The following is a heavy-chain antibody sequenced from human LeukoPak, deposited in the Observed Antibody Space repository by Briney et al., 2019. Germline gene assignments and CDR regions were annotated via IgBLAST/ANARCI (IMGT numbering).Heavy chain of an antibody. J-gene: IGHJ6*02. V-gene: IGHV1-46*01. CDR1: GYTFTSYY. D-gene: IGHD2-8*01. Sequence: GASVKVSCKASGYTFTSYYMHWVRQAPGQGLEWMGIINPSGGSTSYAQKFQGRVTMTRDTSTSTVYMELSSLRSEDTAVYYCARNPPYAVSRSYYYYGMDVWGQGTTVTVSS. CDR3: ARNPPYAVSRSYYYYGMDV. CDR2: INPSGGST.